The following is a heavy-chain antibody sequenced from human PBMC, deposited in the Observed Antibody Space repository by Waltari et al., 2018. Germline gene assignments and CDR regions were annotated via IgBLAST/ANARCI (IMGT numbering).Heavy chain of an antibody. CDR3: ARVLESSGFNFDS. V-gene: IGHV3-49*03. CDR2: IRTKLYCAPT. CDR1: GFKFDDYA. Sequence: EVHLVQSGGGLVQPGRSLRLSCTSSGFKFDDYAMTWYRQAPGKWLEWVGFIRTKLYCAPTEYAASVEGRFTISRDDSKGIAYLHLNGLKTEDTGVYYCARVLESSGFNFDSWGQGTLVTVSS. J-gene: IGHJ4*02. D-gene: IGHD6-19*01.